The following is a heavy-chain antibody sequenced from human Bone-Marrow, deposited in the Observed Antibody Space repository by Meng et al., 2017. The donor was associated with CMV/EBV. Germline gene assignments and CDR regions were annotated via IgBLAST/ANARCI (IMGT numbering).Heavy chain of an antibody. CDR2: IIPILGIA. J-gene: IGHJ6*02. CDR3: ARGRYYYDSSGYAYYYYGMDV. V-gene: IGHV1-69*10. Sequence: SVKVSCQASGGTFSSYAISWVRQAPGQGLEWMGGIIPILGIANYAQKFQGRVTITADKSTSTAYMELSSLRSEDTAVYYCARGRYYYDSSGYAYYYYGMDVWGQGTTVTVSS. D-gene: IGHD3-22*01. CDR1: GGTFSSYA.